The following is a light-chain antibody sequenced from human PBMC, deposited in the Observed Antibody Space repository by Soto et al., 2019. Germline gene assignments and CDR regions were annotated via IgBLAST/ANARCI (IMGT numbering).Light chain of an antibody. J-gene: IGLJ1*01. V-gene: IGLV2-14*01. CDR1: SSDIGTYDY. CDR3: VSFTTSRSYV. CDR2: EVT. Sequence: QSALTQSASVSGSPGQSITISCTGTSSDIGTYDYVSWYQQYPGKAPKLIIFEVTYRPSGVSNRFSGSKSGNTASLTISGLQAEDEADYYCVSFTTSRSYVFGTGTKLTVL.